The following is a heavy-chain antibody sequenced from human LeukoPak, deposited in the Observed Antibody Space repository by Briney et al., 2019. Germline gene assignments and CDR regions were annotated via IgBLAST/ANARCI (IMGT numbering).Heavy chain of an antibody. CDR1: GGSITNHY. CDR3: ARYRRDNTFFLDY. D-gene: IGHD1-1*01. CDR2: VHHTGDT. V-gene: IGHV4-59*11. Sequence: SETLSLTCSVSGGSITNHYWSWVRQPPGKALEWIGYVHHTGDTVYNPSLRSRVSMSMDTSNNQFSLNLNFVTPADTAVCHCARYRRDNTFFLDYWGQGTLVTVSS. J-gene: IGHJ4*02.